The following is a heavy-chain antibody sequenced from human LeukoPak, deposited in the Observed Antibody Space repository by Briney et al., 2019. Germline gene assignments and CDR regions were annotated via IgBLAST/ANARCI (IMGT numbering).Heavy chain of an antibody. CDR1: NGAVKNYY. J-gene: IGHJ4*02. D-gene: IGHD1-26*01. CDR2: FLYSGTT. CDR3: ATLVYSGSRYHFDT. V-gene: IGHV4-59*02. Sequence: PSETLSLTCSVSNGAVKNYYWTWIRQPPGQGLEWIGNFLYSGTTTYRASLDSRLIISVDNSKNTISLRLFSVTAADTAVYYCATLVYSGSRYHFDTWGQGTLVTVSS.